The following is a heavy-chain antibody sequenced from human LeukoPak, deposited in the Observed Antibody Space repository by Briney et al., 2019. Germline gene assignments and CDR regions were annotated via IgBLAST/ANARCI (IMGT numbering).Heavy chain of an antibody. Sequence: SETLSLTCTVSGYSISSGYYWGWIRQPPGKGLEWIGSLYHPDSTYYNPSLKSRVTMSVDTSRNQFSLRLSFVTAADTAVYYCARQYDSYFYYYLDLRGTGTTVTVSS. D-gene: IGHD2-2*01. CDR1: GYSISSGYY. J-gene: IGHJ6*03. V-gene: IGHV4-38-2*02. CDR2: LYHPDST. CDR3: ARQYDSYFYYYLDL.